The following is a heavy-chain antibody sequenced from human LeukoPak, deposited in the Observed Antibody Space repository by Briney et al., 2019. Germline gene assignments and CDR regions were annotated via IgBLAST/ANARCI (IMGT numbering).Heavy chain of an antibody. D-gene: IGHD3-16*01. CDR2: ISSSSSYI. CDR1: GFTFSSYS. V-gene: IGHV3-21*01. Sequence: GGSLRLSCAASGFTFSSYSMNWVRQAPGKGLEWVSSISSSSSYIYYAASVKGRFTISRDNAKNSLYLQMNSLRAEDTAVYYCARGVVSPRGGYYGMDVWGEGTTVTVSS. CDR3: ARGVVSPRGGYYGMDV. J-gene: IGHJ6*04.